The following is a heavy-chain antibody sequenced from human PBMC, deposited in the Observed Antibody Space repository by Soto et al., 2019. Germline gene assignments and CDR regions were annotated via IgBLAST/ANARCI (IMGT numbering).Heavy chain of an antibody. CDR3: ASFPYGDYWYFDL. J-gene: IGHJ2*01. V-gene: IGHV4-30-2*01. CDR2: IYHSGST. D-gene: IGHD4-17*01. Sequence: QLQLQESGSGLVKPSQTLSLTCAVSGGSISSGGYSWSWIRQPTGKGLEWIGYIYHSGSTYYNPSLKSRVTISVDRSKLQFSLKLSYVTAADTAVYYCASFPYGDYWYFDLWGRGTLVTVSS. CDR1: GGSISSGGYS.